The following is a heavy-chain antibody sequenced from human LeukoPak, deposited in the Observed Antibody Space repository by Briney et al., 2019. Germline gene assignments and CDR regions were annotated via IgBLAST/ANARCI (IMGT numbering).Heavy chain of an antibody. D-gene: IGHD1-26*01. CDR2: IYYSGST. CDR3: ARVRHEWELPWYFDY. V-gene: IGHV4-39*01. J-gene: IGHJ4*02. Sequence: SETLSLTCTVSGGSISSSSYYWGWIRQPPGKGLEWIGSIYYSGSTYYNPSLKSRVTISVDTSKNQFSLKLSSVTAADTAVYYGARVRHEWELPWYFDYWGQGTLVTVSS. CDR1: GGSISSSSYY.